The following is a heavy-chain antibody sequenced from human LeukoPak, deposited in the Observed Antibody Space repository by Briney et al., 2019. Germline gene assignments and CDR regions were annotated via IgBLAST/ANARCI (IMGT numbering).Heavy chain of an antibody. V-gene: IGHV3-23*01. CDR1: GFTFSSYA. D-gene: IGHD6-19*01. CDR3: AKVSIAVTTGNPYYYGMDV. CDR2: ISGSGGST. J-gene: IGHJ6*02. Sequence: GGSLRLSCAASGFTFSSYAMSWVRQAPGKGLEWVSAISGSGGSTYYADSVKGRFTISRDNSKNTLYLQMNSLRAEDTAVYYCAKVSIAVTTGNPYYYGMDVWGQGTTVTVSS.